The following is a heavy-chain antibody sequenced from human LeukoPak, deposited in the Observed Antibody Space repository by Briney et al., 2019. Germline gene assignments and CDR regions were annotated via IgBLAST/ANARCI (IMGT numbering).Heavy chain of an antibody. CDR1: GGSISSGDYY. CDR2: IYYSGST. J-gene: IGHJ6*02. V-gene: IGHV4-30-4*01. D-gene: IGHD2-2*01. CDR3: ARDQRVVPAATFNYYYYGMDV. Sequence: SETLSLTCTVSGGSISSGDYYWSWIRQPPGKGLEWIGYIYYSGSTYYNPSHKSRVTISVDTSKNQFSLKLSSVTAADTAVYYCARDQRVVPAATFNYYYYGMDVWGQGTRSPSP.